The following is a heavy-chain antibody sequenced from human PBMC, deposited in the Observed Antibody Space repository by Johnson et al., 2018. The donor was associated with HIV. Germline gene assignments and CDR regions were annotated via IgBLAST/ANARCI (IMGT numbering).Heavy chain of an antibody. Sequence: QMQLVESGGGVVQPGGSLRLSCVASGFTFSSYGMHWVRQAPGKGLEWVAFIRYDGSNKYYADSVKGRFTVSRDNSKNTLYLQMNSLRAEDTAVYYCAKERRQSRAFDIWGQGTMVTVSS. D-gene: IGHD6-19*01. CDR1: GFTFSSYG. J-gene: IGHJ3*02. CDR2: IRYDGSNK. V-gene: IGHV3-30*02. CDR3: AKERRQSRAFDI.